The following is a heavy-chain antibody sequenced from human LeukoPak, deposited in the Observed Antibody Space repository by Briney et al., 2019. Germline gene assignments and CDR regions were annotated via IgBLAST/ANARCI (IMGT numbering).Heavy chain of an antibody. J-gene: IGHJ1*01. D-gene: IGHD3-22*01. CDR2: IYPGDSDT. CDR1: GYSFTSYW. Sequence: GESLKISCKGSGYSFTSYWIGWVRQMPGKGLEWMGIIYPGDSDTRYSPSFQGQVTISADKSISAAYLQWSSLKASDTAMYYCARPYYYDSSGTGYFQHWGQGTLVTVSS. V-gene: IGHV5-51*01. CDR3: ARPYYYDSSGTGYFQH.